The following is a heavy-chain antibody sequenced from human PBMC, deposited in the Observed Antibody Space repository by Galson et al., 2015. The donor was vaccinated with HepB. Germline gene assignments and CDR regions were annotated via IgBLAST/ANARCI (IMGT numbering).Heavy chain of an antibody. J-gene: IGHJ5*02. CDR2: TYYSGST. V-gene: IGHV4-39*01. Sequence: ETLSLTCTVSGGSISSSSYYWGWIRQPPGKGLEWIGSTYYSGSTYYNPSLKSRVTISVDTSKNQFSLKLSSVTAADTAVYYCARQRLDDGWFDPWGQGTLVTVSS. D-gene: IGHD6-19*01. CDR1: GGSISSSSYY. CDR3: ARQRLDDGWFDP.